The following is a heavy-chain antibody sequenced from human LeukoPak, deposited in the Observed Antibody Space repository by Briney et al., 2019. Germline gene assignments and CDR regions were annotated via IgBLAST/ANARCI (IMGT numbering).Heavy chain of an antibody. J-gene: IGHJ4*02. CDR3: ARGDDARSVVPAAYYFDY. V-gene: IGHV4-34*01. CDR1: GGSFSGYY. CDR2: FNHSGST. D-gene: IGHD2-2*01. Sequence: PSETLSLTCAVYGGSFSGYYWSWIRQPPGKGLEWIGEFNHSGSTNYNPSLKSRVTISVDTSKNQFSLKLSSVTAADTAVYYCARGDDARSVVPAAYYFDYWGQGTLVTVSS.